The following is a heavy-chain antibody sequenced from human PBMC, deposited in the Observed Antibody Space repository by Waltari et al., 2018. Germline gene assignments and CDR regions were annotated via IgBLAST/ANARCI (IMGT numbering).Heavy chain of an antibody. Sequence: QVYLMESGGGVVLPGGSLRISCVASGLIFSRYDMHWGRQAPGKGLEWVALIRYDGSRKFYADSVKARFTISRDNSRDTLFLQMNSLRSPDTAIYYCATDMSTSSPPLWGRGTLVTVSS. CDR2: IRYDGSRK. CDR3: ATDMSTSSPPL. J-gene: IGHJ4*02. V-gene: IGHV3-30*02. CDR1: GLIFSRYD.